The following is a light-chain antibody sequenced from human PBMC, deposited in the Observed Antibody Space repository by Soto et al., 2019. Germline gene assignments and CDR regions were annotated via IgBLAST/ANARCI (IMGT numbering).Light chain of an antibody. CDR2: KAS. CDR3: QQYISFPLT. V-gene: IGKV1-5*03. J-gene: IGKJ4*01. Sequence: DIQMTQSPSTLSASVGDRVTITCRASQSIGHWLAWYQQRPGKAPNLLIYKASSLESGFPSRFSGSGSGTEFTLTISSLQPDDFVAYYCQQYISFPLTFGGGTKVEIK. CDR1: QSIGHW.